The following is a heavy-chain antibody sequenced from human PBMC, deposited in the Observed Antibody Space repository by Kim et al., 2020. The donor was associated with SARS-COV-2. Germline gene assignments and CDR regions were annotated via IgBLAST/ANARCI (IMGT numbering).Heavy chain of an antibody. J-gene: IGHJ3*02. CDR3: TTEIQVVVPAEKDYAFDI. V-gene: IGHV3-15*01. D-gene: IGHD2-2*01. CDR1: GFTFSNAW. Sequence: GGSLRLSCAASGFTFSNAWMSWVRQAPGKGLEWVGRIKSKTDGGTTDYAAPVKGRFTISRDDSKNTLYLQVNSLKTEDTAMYYCTTEIQVVVPAEKDYAFDIWGQGTMVTVSS. CDR2: IKSKTDGGTT.